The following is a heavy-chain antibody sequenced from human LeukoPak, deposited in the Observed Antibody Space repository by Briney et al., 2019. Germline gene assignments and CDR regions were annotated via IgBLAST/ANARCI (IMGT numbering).Heavy chain of an antibody. CDR3: ARVAGYSSGWYYDY. D-gene: IGHD6-19*01. CDR1: GFTFSSYS. CDR2: ISSSSSYI. J-gene: IGHJ4*02. Sequence: GGSLRLSCAASGFTFSSYSMNWVRQAPGNGLEWVSSISSSSSYIYYADSVKGRFTISRDNAKNSLYLQMNSLRAEDTAVYYCARVAGYSSGWYYDYWGQGTLVTVSS. V-gene: IGHV3-21*01.